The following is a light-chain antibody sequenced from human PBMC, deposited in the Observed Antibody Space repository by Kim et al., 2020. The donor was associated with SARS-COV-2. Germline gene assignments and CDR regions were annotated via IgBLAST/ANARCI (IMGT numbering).Light chain of an antibody. CDR3: QQYDGAYT. Sequence: EIVLTQSPGTLSLSPGDRATLSCRASESVSSSHFAWYQQKPDQAPSLLINAVSNRATGIPDRFIGSGSGTDFTLTISRLEPEDFAMYYCQQYDGAYTFGQGTKLEI. J-gene: IGKJ2*01. CDR2: AVS. CDR1: ESVSSSH. V-gene: IGKV3-20*01.